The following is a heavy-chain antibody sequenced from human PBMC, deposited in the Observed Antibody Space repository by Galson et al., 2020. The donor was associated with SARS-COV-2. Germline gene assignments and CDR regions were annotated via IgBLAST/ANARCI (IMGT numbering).Heavy chain of an antibody. CDR2: ISSSSSYI. CDR1: GFTFSSYS. D-gene: IGHD3-22*01. CDR3: ARDQYYYDSSCYYSFDI. J-gene: IGHJ3*02. Sequence: KLGESLKISCAASGFTFSSYSMNWVRQAPGKGLEWVSSISSSSSYIYYAESVKGRFTISRDNAKNSMYLQMNSLRAEDTAVYYCARDQYYYDSSCYYSFDIWGQGTLVTFSS. V-gene: IGHV3-21*01.